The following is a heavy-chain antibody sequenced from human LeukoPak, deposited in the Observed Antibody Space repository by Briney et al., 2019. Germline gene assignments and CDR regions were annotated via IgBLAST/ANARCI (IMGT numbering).Heavy chain of an antibody. J-gene: IGHJ6*02. Sequence: GGSLRLSCVASRFTFSNYWMSWVRQAPGKGLEWVAVIWYDGSNKYYADSVKGRFTISRDNSKNTLYLQMNSLRAEDTAVYYCARAPLRSDYYGMDVWGQGTTVTVSS. D-gene: IGHD3-10*02. V-gene: IGHV3-33*08. CDR1: RFTFSNYW. CDR2: IWYDGSNK. CDR3: ARAPLRSDYYGMDV.